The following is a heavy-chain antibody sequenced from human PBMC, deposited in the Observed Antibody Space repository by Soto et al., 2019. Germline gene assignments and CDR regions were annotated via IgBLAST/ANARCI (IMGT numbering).Heavy chain of an antibody. Sequence: QVQLQESGPGLVKPSGTQSLTCTVSGGSISSDYWNWIRQPPGKGLEWIGYIHSGSTTYSASLRSRVTISVDTSKNQFSLKLSSVTAADTAVYFCARHDGSRSTDYWGQGTLVTVSS. CDR3: ARHDGSRSTDY. CDR2: IHSGST. CDR1: GGSISSDY. J-gene: IGHJ4*02. D-gene: IGHD3-10*01. V-gene: IGHV4-59*08.